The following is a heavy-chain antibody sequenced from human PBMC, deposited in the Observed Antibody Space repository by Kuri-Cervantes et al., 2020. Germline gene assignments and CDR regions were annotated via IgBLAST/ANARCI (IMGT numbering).Heavy chain of an antibody. J-gene: IGHJ4*02. CDR2: IYYSGST. CDR3: ARDYDILTGRDY. CDR1: GGSISSGDYY. V-gene: IGHV4-30-4*01. D-gene: IGHD3-9*01. Sequence: SCTVSGGSISSGDYYWSWIRQPPGKGLEWIGYIYYSGSTYYNPSLKSRVTISVDTSKNQFSLKLSSVTAADTAVYYCARDYDILTGRDYWGQGTLVTVSS.